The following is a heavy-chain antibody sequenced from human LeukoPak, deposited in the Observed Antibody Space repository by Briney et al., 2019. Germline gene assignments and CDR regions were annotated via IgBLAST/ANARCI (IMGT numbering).Heavy chain of an antibody. CDR3: ARQRRPGYSYGPFDY. J-gene: IGHJ4*02. V-gene: IGHV4-59*01. CDR2: IYNSGST. D-gene: IGHD5-18*01. Sequence: SETLSLTCTVSGGSISTYYWSWIRQPPGKGLEWIGYIYNSGSTNYNPSLQSRVTISVDTSKNQFSLRLTSVTAADTAVYYCARQRRPGYSYGPFDYWGQGTLVTVSS. CDR1: GGSISTYY.